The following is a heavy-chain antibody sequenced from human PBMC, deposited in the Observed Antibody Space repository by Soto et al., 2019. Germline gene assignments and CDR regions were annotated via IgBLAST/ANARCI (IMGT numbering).Heavy chain of an antibody. Sequence: PSETLSLTCTVSGGSISSSSYYWGWIRQPPGEGLEWIGSIYYSGSTYYNPSLKSRVTISVDTSKNQFSLKLSSVTAADTAVYYCASRYYDFWSGYEYYYYGMDVWGQGTTVTVSS. D-gene: IGHD3-3*01. CDR1: GGSISSSSYY. CDR2: IYYSGST. V-gene: IGHV4-39*01. J-gene: IGHJ6*02. CDR3: ASRYYDFWSGYEYYYYGMDV.